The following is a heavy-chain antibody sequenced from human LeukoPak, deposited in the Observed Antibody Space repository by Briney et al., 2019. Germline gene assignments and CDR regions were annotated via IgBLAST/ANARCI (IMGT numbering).Heavy chain of an antibody. Sequence: GASVKVSCKASGGTFSSYAISWVRQAPGQGLEWMGGIIPIFGTANYAQKFQGRVTITADESTSTAYMELSSLRSEDTAVYYCARSQWELLYLEFDYWGQGTLVTVSS. CDR2: IIPIFGTA. J-gene: IGHJ4*02. V-gene: IGHV1-69*13. CDR1: GGTFSSYA. CDR3: ARSQWELLYLEFDY. D-gene: IGHD1-26*01.